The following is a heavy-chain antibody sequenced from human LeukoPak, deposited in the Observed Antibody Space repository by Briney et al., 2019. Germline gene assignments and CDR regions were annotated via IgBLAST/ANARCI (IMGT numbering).Heavy chain of an antibody. Sequence: PGGSLRLSCAASGFTFDDYGMSWVRQAPGKGLEWVSGINCNGGSTGYADSVKGRFTISRDNAKNSLYLQMNSLRAEDTALYYCARGGITMVRGVIISYYFDYWGQGTLVTVSS. J-gene: IGHJ4*02. V-gene: IGHV3-20*04. D-gene: IGHD3-10*01. CDR1: GFTFDDYG. CDR3: ARGGITMVRGVIISYYFDY. CDR2: INCNGGST.